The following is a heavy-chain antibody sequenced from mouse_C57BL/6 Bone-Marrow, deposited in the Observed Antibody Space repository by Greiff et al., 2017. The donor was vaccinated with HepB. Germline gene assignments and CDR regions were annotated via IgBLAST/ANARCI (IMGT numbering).Heavy chain of an antibody. CDR3: AGSSYGYYAMDY. CDR1: GYTFTSYR. D-gene: IGHD1-1*01. V-gene: IGHV1-55*01. Sequence: VQLQQPGAELVKPGASVKMSCKASGYTFTSYRITWVKQRPGQGLEWIGDIYPGSGSTNYNEKFKSKATLTVDTSSSTAYMQLSSLTSEDSAVYYCAGSSYGYYAMDYWGQGTSVTVSS. J-gene: IGHJ4*01. CDR2: IYPGSGST.